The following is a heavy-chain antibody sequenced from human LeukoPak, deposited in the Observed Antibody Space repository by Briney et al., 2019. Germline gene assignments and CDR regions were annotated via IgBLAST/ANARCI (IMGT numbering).Heavy chain of an antibody. Sequence: GGSLRLSCAASGFTFSSYSMNWVRQAPGKGLEWVSYISSASGSIYYADSVKGRFTISRDNSKNTLYLQMNSLRAEDTAVYYCAKSGGSGYFDYWGQGTLVTVSS. CDR1: GFTFSSYS. CDR2: ISSASGSI. J-gene: IGHJ4*02. CDR3: AKSGGSGYFDY. V-gene: IGHV3-48*01. D-gene: IGHD3-22*01.